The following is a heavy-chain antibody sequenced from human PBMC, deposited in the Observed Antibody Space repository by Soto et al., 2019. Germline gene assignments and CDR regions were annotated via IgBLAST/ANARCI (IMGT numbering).Heavy chain of an antibody. J-gene: IGHJ4*02. D-gene: IGHD3-22*01. CDR3: ARSSGYYAVDY. CDR1: GYTFTSYA. Sequence: QVQLVQSGAEVKKPGASVKVSCKASGYTFTSYAMHWVRQAPGQRLEWMGWINAGNGNTKYSQKFQGRVTITRDTSASTAYMELTSLRSEDTAVYYCARSSGYYAVDYWGQGTLVTVSS. V-gene: IGHV1-3*01. CDR2: INAGNGNT.